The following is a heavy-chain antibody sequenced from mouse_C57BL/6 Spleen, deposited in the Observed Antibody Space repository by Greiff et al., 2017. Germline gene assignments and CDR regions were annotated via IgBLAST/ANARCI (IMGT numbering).Heavy chain of an antibody. V-gene: IGHV1-55*01. CDR3: ARRDLDY. Sequence: QVHVKQPGAELVKPGASVKMSCKASGYTFTSYWITWVRQRPGQDLECIGDIYPGSGSNNYPETFNSNATLTEDPSSMPSYMQTSSLTAEDSAVYYGARRDLDYWGQGTTLTVSS. CDR2: IYPGSGSN. J-gene: IGHJ2*01. CDR1: GYTFTSYW.